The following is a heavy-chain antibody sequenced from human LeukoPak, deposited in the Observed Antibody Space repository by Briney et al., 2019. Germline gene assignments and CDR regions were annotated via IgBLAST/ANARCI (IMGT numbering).Heavy chain of an antibody. Sequence: ASVKVSCKASGYTFTSYDINWVRQATGQGLEWMGWMNPNSGNTGYAQKFQGRVTITRNTSISTAYMELSSLRSEDTAVYYCASGRYCSSTSCLQDYFYYYYMDVWGKGTTVTVSS. V-gene: IGHV1-8*03. CDR3: ASGRYCSSTSCLQDYFYYYYMDV. CDR2: MNPNSGNT. J-gene: IGHJ6*03. CDR1: GYTFTSYD. D-gene: IGHD2-2*01.